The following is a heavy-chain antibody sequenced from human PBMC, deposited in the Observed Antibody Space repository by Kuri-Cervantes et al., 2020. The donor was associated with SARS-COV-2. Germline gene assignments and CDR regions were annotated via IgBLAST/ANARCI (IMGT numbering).Heavy chain of an antibody. CDR3: ARDGTHVYDYVWGSYRWADY. CDR2: IYYSGST. Sequence: SETLSLTCTVSGGSISSYYWSWIRQPPGKGLEWIGYIYYSGSTNYNPSLKSRVTISVDTSKNQFSLKLSSVTAADTAVYYCARDGTHVYDYVWGSYRWADYWGQGTLVTVSS. V-gene: IGHV4-59*12. D-gene: IGHD3-16*02. CDR1: GGSISSYY. J-gene: IGHJ4*02.